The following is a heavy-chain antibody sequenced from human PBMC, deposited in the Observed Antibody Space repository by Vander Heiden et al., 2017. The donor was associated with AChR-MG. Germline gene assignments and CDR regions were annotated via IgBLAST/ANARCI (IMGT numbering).Heavy chain of an antibody. CDR1: GFPVRTYG. V-gene: IGHV3-30*18. Sequence: QVQLVAFGGGVVQPGRSMRLPWAASGFPVRTYGLHWVRQAPGKGREWVAVISYDGSNKYYADSVKGRFTISRDNSKNTLYLQMNSLRAEDTAVYYCAKDYYYDSSGYYMAPFDYWGQGTLVTVSS. D-gene: IGHD3-22*01. CDR2: ISYDGSNK. CDR3: AKDYYYDSSGYYMAPFDY. J-gene: IGHJ4*02.